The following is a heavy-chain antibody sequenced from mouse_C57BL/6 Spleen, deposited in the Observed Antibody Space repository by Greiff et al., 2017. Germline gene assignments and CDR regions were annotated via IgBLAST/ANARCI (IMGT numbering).Heavy chain of an antibody. Sequence: VKLQQPGAELVKPGASVKLSCKASGYTFTSYWMHWVKQRPGRGLEWIGRIDPNSGGTKYNEKFKSKATLTVDKPSSTAYMQLSSLTSEDSAVYYCARGRGFITTVVAHFDYWGQGTTLTVSS. D-gene: IGHD1-1*01. CDR3: ARGRGFITTVVAHFDY. CDR2: IDPNSGGT. J-gene: IGHJ2*01. CDR1: GYTFTSYW. V-gene: IGHV1-72*01.